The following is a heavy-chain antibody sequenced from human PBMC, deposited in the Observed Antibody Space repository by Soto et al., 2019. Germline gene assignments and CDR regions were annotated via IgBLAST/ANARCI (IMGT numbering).Heavy chain of an antibody. CDR2: ISSSSSYI. CDR1: GFTFSSYS. J-gene: IGHJ6*03. V-gene: IGHV3-21*01. D-gene: IGHD2-2*01. CDR3: ARAPAKLTAAMRRNPTEDYYMDV. Sequence: GGSLRLSCAASGFTFSSYSMNWVRQAPGKGLEWVSSISSSSSYIYYADSVKGRFTISRDNAKNSLYLQMNSLRAEDTAVYYCARAPAKLTAAMRRNPTEDYYMDVWGKGTTVTVSS.